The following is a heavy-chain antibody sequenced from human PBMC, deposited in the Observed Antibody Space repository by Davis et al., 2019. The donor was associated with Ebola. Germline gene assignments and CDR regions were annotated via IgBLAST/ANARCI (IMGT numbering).Heavy chain of an antibody. J-gene: IGHJ4*02. CDR1: GFTFSSYS. V-gene: IGHV3-48*02. Sequence: GESLKISCAASGFTFSSYSINWVRQAPGKGLEWVSYISSSSSTIYYADSVKGRFTISRDNAKNSLYLQMNSLRDEDTAVYYCAREGDYYDSSGYYGYWGQGTLVTVSS. CDR2: ISSSSSTI. CDR3: AREGDYYDSSGYYGY. D-gene: IGHD3-22*01.